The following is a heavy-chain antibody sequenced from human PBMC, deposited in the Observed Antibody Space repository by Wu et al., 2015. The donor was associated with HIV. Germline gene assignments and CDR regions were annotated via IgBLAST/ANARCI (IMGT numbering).Heavy chain of an antibody. D-gene: IGHD1-1*01. Sequence: QVQLVQSGAEVKKPGASVKVSCKASGYTFTGYYMHWVRQAPGQGLEWMGWINPNSGGTNYAPKFQGRVTMTRDTSINTAYMDLAGLTSDDTAVYYCARNVENWGQGTLITVSS. CDR2: INPNSGGT. V-gene: IGHV1-2*02. CDR1: GYTFTGYY. J-gene: IGHJ4*02. CDR3: ARNVEN.